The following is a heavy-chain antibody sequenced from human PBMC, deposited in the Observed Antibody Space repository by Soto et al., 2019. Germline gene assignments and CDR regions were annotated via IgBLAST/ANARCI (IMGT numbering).Heavy chain of an antibody. J-gene: IGHJ4*02. D-gene: IGHD3-3*01. CDR1: GDSVSSNSAG. Sequence: SQTLSLTCAISGDSVSSNSAGWNWIRQSPSRGLEWLGRTYYRSRWYNEYGVSVKSRITINPDTSRNQISLQLNSVTPEDTAIYYCARDIDFGYWGRGRQVTVSS. CDR3: ARDIDFGY. CDR2: TYYRSRWYN. V-gene: IGHV6-1*01.